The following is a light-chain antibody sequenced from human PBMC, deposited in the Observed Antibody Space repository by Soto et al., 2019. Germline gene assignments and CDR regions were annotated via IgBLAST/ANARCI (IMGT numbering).Light chain of an antibody. CDR2: RNN. J-gene: IGLJ3*02. Sequence: QPVLTQPPSASGTPGQRVTISCSGSSSNIGSNYVYWYQQLPGTAPKLLIYRNNQRPSGVPDRFSGSKSGTSASLAISGLRSEDEADYYCAARDDRLSGWVCGEGTKLTDL. CDR3: AARDDRLSGWV. V-gene: IGLV1-47*01. CDR1: SSNIGSNY.